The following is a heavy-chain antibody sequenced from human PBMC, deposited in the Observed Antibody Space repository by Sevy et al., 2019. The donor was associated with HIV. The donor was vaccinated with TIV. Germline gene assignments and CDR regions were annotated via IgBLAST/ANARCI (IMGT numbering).Heavy chain of an antibody. CDR2: ISGSGSST. J-gene: IGHJ6*02. Sequence: GGSLRLSCAASGFTFSSYAMSWVHQAPGKGLEWVSAISGSGSSTYYADSVKGRFTISRDNSKNTPYLQMNSLRAEDTAVYYCAKIGVRPVITMDYGMDVWGQGTTVTVSS. CDR3: AKIGVRPVITMDYGMDV. CDR1: GFTFSSYA. D-gene: IGHD3-10*01. V-gene: IGHV3-23*01.